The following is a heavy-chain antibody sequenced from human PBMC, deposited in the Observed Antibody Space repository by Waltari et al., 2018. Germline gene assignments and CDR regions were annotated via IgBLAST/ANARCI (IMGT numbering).Heavy chain of an antibody. D-gene: IGHD5-18*01. J-gene: IGHJ4*02. Sequence: QVQLQQSGPGLVKPSQTLSLTCALSGDSVSSNSAAWNWIRPSPSRGLEWLGRTYYRSKLYNDYAVSGKSRITSNPDTSKNQFSLQRNSVTPEDTAVYDCARAFLGLDGYSYGPFDYWGQGTLVTVSS. V-gene: IGHV6-1*01. CDR3: ARAFLGLDGYSYGPFDY. CDR2: TYYRSKLYN. CDR1: GDSVSSNSAA.